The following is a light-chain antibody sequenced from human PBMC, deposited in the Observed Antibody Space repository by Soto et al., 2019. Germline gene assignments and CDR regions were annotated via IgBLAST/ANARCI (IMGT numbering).Light chain of an antibody. Sequence: QAVLTQPPSVSGAPGQRVTISCTGSNSNIGAGYDVHWYQQLPRIAPKLLIYGNNIRPSGVPDRFSGSKFATSAYLTISGLQAEDEAEYYCQSQDGSLSVSVFGGGTKLTVL. J-gene: IGLJ3*02. CDR3: QSQDGSLSVSV. CDR2: GNN. CDR1: NSNIGAGYD. V-gene: IGLV1-40*01.